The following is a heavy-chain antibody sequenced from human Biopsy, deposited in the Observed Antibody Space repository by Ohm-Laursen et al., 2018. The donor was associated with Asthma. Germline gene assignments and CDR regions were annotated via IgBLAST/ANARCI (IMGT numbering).Heavy chain of an antibody. D-gene: IGHD3-10*01. CDR3: ARAVDYSHYYGIDV. J-gene: IGHJ6*02. CDR1: GYTFNSAG. CDR2: IAVYNGNT. Sequence: ASVKVSCKTSGYTFNSAGITWVRQAPGQGLGWMGWIAVYNGNTKVAQKLQDRVTMITDTSTSTAYMELRSLRSDDTAVYFCARAVDYSHYYGIDVWGQGTTVTVS. V-gene: IGHV1-18*01.